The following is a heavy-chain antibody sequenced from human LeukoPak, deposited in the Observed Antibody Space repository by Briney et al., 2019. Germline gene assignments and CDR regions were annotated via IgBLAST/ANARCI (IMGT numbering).Heavy chain of an antibody. CDR1: GGSISSYY. Sequence: SETLSLTCTVSGGSISSYYWSWIRQPPGKGLEWIGYIYYSGSTNYNPSLKSRVTISVDTSKNQFSLKLSSVTAADTAVYYCARGPYGDYGYYCYYMDVWGKGTTVTVSS. J-gene: IGHJ6*03. CDR3: ARGPYGDYGYYCYYMDV. CDR2: IYYSGST. V-gene: IGHV4-59*01. D-gene: IGHD4-17*01.